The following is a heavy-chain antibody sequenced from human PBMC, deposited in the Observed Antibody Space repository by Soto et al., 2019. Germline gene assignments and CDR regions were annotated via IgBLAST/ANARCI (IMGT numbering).Heavy chain of an antibody. CDR1: GYTFTSYG. CDR3: AREDLEPQYCSGGSCAHGPDYYPSYGMDV. D-gene: IGHD2-15*01. J-gene: IGHJ6*02. Sequence: ASVKVSCKASGYTFTSYGISWVRQAPGQGLEWMGWISAYYGNTNYAQKFQGRVTITADESTSTAYMELSSLRSEDTAVYYCAREDLEPQYCSGGSCAHGPDYYPSYGMDVWGQGPTVTLAS. CDR2: ISAYYGNT. V-gene: IGHV1-18*01.